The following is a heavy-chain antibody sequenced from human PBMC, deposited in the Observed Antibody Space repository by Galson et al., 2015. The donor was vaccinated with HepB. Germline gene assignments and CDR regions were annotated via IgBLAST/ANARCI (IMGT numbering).Heavy chain of an antibody. Sequence: SETLSLTCSVSGVSIRNNRYYWGWIRQSPGKGLEWLGNIYYTENTYYNPSLNGRLTVSQDKSKNHFSLNLSSVTAADTAVYYCARAADDSRTYLWSDWGQGTRVIVSS. J-gene: IGHJ4*02. CDR3: ARAADDSRTYLWSD. CDR1: GVSIRNNRYY. CDR2: IYYTENT. V-gene: IGHV4-39*02. D-gene: IGHD2-21*01.